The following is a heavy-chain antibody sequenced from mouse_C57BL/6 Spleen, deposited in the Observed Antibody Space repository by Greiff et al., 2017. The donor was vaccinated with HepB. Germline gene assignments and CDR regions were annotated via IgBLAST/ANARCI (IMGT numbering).Heavy chain of an antibody. Sequence: VHVKQSGTVLARPGASVKMSCKTSGYTFTSYWMHWVKQRPGQGLEWIGAIYPGNSDTSYNQKFKGKAKLTAVTSASTAYMELSSLTNEDSAVYYCTRSGDFPYAMDYWGQGTSVTVSS. CDR1: GYTFTSYW. CDR3: TRSGDFPYAMDY. J-gene: IGHJ4*01. V-gene: IGHV1-5*01. D-gene: IGHD3-1*01. CDR2: IYPGNSDT.